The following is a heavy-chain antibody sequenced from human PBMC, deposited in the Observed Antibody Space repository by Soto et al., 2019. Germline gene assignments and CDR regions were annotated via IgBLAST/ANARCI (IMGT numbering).Heavy chain of an antibody. J-gene: IGHJ4*02. D-gene: IGHD2-15*01. CDR1: GFTFSSYE. CDR2: ISSSGST. Sequence: HPGGSLRLSCAASGFTFSSYEMNWVRQAPGKGLEWVSYISSSGSTHYADSVRGRFTISRDNSKNTLSLQMNSLTAEDTAVYFCAKRRGAGGQFDYWRQGALVSVPS. V-gene: IGHV3-48*03. CDR3: AKRRGAGGQFDY.